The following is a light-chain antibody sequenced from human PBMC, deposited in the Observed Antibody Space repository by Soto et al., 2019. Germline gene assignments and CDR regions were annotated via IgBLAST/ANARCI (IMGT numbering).Light chain of an antibody. CDR1: RSVSDTL. J-gene: IGKJ1*01. CDR2: GTS. CDR3: QHYGDSSWT. V-gene: IGKV3-20*01. Sequence: EIVLTQSPGTLSLSPGETATLSCRADRSVSDTLLTWFQQKPGQAPRLLIFGTSNRAPGIPDRFSGSGSGTDFTLTISRLEPDDFAVYYCQHYGDSSWTFGQGTKVDIK.